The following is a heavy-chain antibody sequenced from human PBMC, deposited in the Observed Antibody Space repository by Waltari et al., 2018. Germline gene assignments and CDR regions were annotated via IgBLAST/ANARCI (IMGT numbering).Heavy chain of an antibody. V-gene: IGHV3-20*04. CDR2: INWNGGRT. CDR3: ARGPYSGSYPAEYFQH. D-gene: IGHD1-26*01. Sequence: EVQLVESGGGVVRPGGSLRLSCAASGFTFDDYGMSWVRQAPGKGLEWASGINWNGGRTGYADSVKGRFTISRDNAKNSLYLQMNSLRAEDTAVYYCARGPYSGSYPAEYFQHWGQGTLVTVSS. CDR1: GFTFDDYG. J-gene: IGHJ1*01.